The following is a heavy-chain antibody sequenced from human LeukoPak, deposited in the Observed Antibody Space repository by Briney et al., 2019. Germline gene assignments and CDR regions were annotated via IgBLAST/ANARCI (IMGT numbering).Heavy chain of an antibody. Sequence: PSETLSLTCTVSGASVTSFYWSWIRQSPGKGLEWIGYLHYSGNTRYNPSLESRIITSVDTSKNQFSLKLSSVTAADTAVYYCARKHDSSGLANAFDTWGQGTSVTVSS. CDR2: LHYSGNT. V-gene: IGHV4-59*08. D-gene: IGHD3-22*01. J-gene: IGHJ3*02. CDR1: GASVTSFY. CDR3: ARKHDSSGLANAFDT.